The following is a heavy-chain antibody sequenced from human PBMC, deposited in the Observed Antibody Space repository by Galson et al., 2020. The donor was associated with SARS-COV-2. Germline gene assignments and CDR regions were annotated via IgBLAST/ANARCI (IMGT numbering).Heavy chain of an antibody. D-gene: IGHD3-3*01. CDR2: IYPGDSDT. J-gene: IGHJ6*02. Sequence: KIGESLKISCKGSGYSFTSYWIGWVRQMPGKGLEWMGIIYPGDSDTRYSPSFQGQVTISADKSISTAYLQWSSLKASDTAMYYCARLAGTFTILGVGPYGMDVWGQGTTVTVSS. CDR1: GYSFTSYW. CDR3: ARLAGTFTILGVGPYGMDV. V-gene: IGHV5-51*01.